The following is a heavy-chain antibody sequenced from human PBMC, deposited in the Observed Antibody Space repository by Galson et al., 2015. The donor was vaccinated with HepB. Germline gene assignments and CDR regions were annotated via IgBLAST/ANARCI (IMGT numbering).Heavy chain of an antibody. Sequence: SLRLSCAASGFTFSSYAMNWVRQAPGKGLEWVSAISGSGGTTYYADSVKGRFTISRDNSKNTLYLQMNSLRAEDAAVYYCAKGGGYSYGQLDYWGRGTLVTVSS. CDR2: ISGSGGTT. J-gene: IGHJ4*02. D-gene: IGHD5-18*01. CDR3: AKGGGYSYGQLDY. V-gene: IGHV3-23*01. CDR1: GFTFSSYA.